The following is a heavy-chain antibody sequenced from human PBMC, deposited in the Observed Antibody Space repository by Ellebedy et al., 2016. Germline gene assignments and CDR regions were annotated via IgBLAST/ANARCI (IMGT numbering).Heavy chain of an antibody. D-gene: IGHD2-2*01. J-gene: IGHJ6*03. CDR1: GFTFSDYY. CDR3: ARVTLGYCSSTSCPEYYYYMDV. Sequence: GESLKISXAASGFTFSDYYMSWIRQAPGKGLEWVSYISSSGSTIYYADSVKGRFTISRDNAKNSLYLQMNSLRAEDTAVYYCARVTLGYCSSTSCPEYYYYMDVWGKGTTVTVSS. V-gene: IGHV3-11*01. CDR2: ISSSGSTI.